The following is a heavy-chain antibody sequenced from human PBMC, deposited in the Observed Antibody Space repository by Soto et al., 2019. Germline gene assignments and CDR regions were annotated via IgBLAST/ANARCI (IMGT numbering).Heavy chain of an antibody. D-gene: IGHD3-3*01. J-gene: IGHJ4*02. CDR3: ARDHAAYYDFWSGYYNFDY. CDR2: ISAYNGNT. V-gene: IGHV1-18*01. CDR1: GYTFTSYG. Sequence: QVQLVQSGAEVKKPGASVKVSCKASGYTFTSYGISWVRQAPGQGLEWMGWISAYNGNTNYAQKLQGRVTMTTDTSTSTAYMELRSLRSDDTAMYYCARDHAAYYDFWSGYYNFDYWGQGTLVTVSS.